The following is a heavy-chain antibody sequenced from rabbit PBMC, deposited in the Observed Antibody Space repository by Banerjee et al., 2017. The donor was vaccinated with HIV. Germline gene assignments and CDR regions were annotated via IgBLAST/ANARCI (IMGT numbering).Heavy chain of an antibody. J-gene: IGHJ4*01. CDR3: ARDLAGVIGWNFNL. V-gene: IGHV1S47*01. Sequence: QEQLVESGGGLVQPEGSLTLTCKASGFDFSSNAMCWVRQAPGKGPEWIASIYNGDGSTYYASWAKGRFTISKTSSTTVTLQMTSLTAADTATYFCARDLAGVIGWNFNLWGPGTLVTVS. CDR2: IYNGDGST. CDR1: GFDFSSNA. D-gene: IGHD4-1*01.